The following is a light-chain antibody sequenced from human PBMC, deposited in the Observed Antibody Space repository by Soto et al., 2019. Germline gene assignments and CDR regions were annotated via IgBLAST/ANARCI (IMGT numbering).Light chain of an antibody. J-gene: IGKJ1*01. CDR3: MQSQQSPPT. CDR1: QSLLQSNGYNY. CDR2: FGS. Sequence: DIVMTQSPLSLPVTPGEPASISCSSSQSLLQSNGYNYLDWYLQKPGQSPQLLIYFGSYRASGVPDRFSGSGSGTDFTLKIRRVEAEDVGVYYCMQSQQSPPTFGQGNKVEI. V-gene: IGKV2-28*01.